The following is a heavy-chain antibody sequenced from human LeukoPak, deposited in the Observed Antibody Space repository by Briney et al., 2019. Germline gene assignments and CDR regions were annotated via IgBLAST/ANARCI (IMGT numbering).Heavy chain of an antibody. CDR1: GGSISSSNW. J-gene: IGHJ3*02. CDR2: IYHSGST. CDR3: ARDGWKVRGVSYAFDI. Sequence: SGTLSLTCAVSGGSISSSNWWSWVRQPPGKGLEWIGEIYHSGSTNYNPSLKSRVTISVDKSKNQFSLKLSSVTAADTAVYYCARDGWKVRGVSYAFDIWGQGTMVTVSS. D-gene: IGHD3-10*01. V-gene: IGHV4-4*02.